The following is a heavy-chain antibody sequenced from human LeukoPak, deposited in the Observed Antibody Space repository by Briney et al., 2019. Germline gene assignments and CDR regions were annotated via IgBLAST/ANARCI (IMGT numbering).Heavy chain of an antibody. V-gene: IGHV4-34*01. CDR3: ARRRVTYCSSTSCKPGYYYYYGMDV. CDR2: INHSGST. D-gene: IGHD2-2*01. CDR1: GGSFSGYY. J-gene: IGHJ6*02. Sequence: SSETLSLTCAVYGGSFSGYYWSWIRQPPGKGLEWIGEINHSGSTNYNPSLKSRVTISVDTSKNQFSLKLSSVTAADTAVYYCARRRVTYCSSTSCKPGYYYYYGMDVWGQGTTVTVSS.